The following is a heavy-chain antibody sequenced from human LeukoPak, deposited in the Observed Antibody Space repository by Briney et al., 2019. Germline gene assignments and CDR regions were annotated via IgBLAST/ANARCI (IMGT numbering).Heavy chain of an antibody. CDR1: GGSISSYY. Sequence: SETLSLTCTVPGGSISSYYWSWIRQPPGKGLEWIGYVYNSGSTNYNPSLKSRVAISIDTSKNQFSLKLSSVTAADTAVYYCARGGYCSGGSCYWFDPWGQGTLVTVSS. V-gene: IGHV4-59*01. CDR2: VYNSGST. D-gene: IGHD2-15*01. CDR3: ARGGYCSGGSCYWFDP. J-gene: IGHJ5*02.